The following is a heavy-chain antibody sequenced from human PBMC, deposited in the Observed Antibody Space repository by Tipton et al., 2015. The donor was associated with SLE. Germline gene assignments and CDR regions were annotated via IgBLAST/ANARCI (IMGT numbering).Heavy chain of an antibody. D-gene: IGHD3-10*01. CDR1: GGSISSSSYY. CDR3: ARDSSGMGYYWLDP. Sequence: TLSLTCTVSGGSISSSSYYWGWIRQPPGKGLEWIGSIYYSGSTYYNPSLKSRVTISINTSKNQFSLKLSSVTAADTAVYYCARDSSGMGYYWLDPWGQGTLVTVSS. CDR2: IYYSGST. V-gene: IGHV4-39*07. J-gene: IGHJ5*02.